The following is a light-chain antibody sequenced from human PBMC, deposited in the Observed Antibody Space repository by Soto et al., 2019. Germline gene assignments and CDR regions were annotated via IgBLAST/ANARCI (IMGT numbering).Light chain of an antibody. CDR2: GAS. J-gene: IGKJ5*01. CDR1: QGVSSSY. V-gene: IGKV3-20*01. CDR3: QHFRA. Sequence: EVVLTQSPGTLSLSPGERATLSCRASQGVSSSYVAWYQQKRGQAPRLLMYGASSRATGIPDRFSGSGSGTDFTLTISRLEPEDFVLYYCQHFRAFGQGTRLEIK.